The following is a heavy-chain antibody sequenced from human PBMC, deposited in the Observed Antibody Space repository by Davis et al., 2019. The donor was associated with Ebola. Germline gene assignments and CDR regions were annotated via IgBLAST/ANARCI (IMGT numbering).Heavy chain of an antibody. CDR1: GGFVSSGGYS. CDR2: YYYTGST. CDR3: ARREYYYDSSGYHVGAFDI. J-gene: IGHJ3*02. Sequence: SETLSLTCAVSGGFVSSGGYSWNWIRQPPGKGLEWIGYYYYTGSTYYNPSLKSRVTISVDTSKNQFSLKLSSVTAADTAVYYCARREYYYDSSGYHVGAFDIWGQGTMVTVSS. V-gene: IGHV4-61*08. D-gene: IGHD3-22*01.